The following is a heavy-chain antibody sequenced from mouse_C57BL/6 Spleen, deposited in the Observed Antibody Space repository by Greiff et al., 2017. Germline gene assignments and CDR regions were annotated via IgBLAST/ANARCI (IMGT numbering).Heavy chain of an antibody. CDR3: TSPYDYDEAWCAY. D-gene: IGHD2-4*01. V-gene: IGHV14-1*01. J-gene: IGHJ3*01. CDR1: GFNIKDYY. Sequence: EVQLQQSGAELVRPGASVKLSCTASGFNIKDYYMHWVKQRPEQGLEWIGRIDPEDGDTEYAPKFQGKATMTADTSSNTAYLQLSSLTSEDTAVYYCTSPYDYDEAWCAYWGQGTLVTVSA. CDR2: IDPEDGDT.